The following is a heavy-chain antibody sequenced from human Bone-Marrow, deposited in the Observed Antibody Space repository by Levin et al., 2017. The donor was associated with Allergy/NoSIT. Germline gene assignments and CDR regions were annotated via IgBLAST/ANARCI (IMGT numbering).Heavy chain of an antibody. V-gene: IGHV1-69*13. Sequence: PGASVKVSCKASGGTSSTFDISWVRQAPGQGLEWMGGIIPLYGTTNYARKFQGRLTITADESTRTAYMELSSLRSDDTAVYYCARDGIVVATIDGFDIWGQGTRVTVSS. D-gene: IGHD2-15*01. J-gene: IGHJ3*02. CDR1: GGTSSTFD. CDR3: ARDGIVVATIDGFDI. CDR2: IIPLYGTT.